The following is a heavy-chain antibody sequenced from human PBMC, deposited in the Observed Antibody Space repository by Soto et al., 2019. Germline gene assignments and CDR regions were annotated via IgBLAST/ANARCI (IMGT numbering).Heavy chain of an antibody. J-gene: IGHJ4*02. D-gene: IGHD2-2*01. V-gene: IGHV3-11*05. CDR1: GFTFSDHF. CDR3: ARGGPHHPSLNIDN. Sequence: QVELVESGGGVVKPGGSLRLSCAASGFTFSDHFMTWIRQPPGKGLEWVSYISIKSSTTNYADSVNGRFTISRDNAKSSLYLQMDNLRVDDTAVYYCARGGPHHPSLNIDNWVQGTLVTVSS. CDR2: ISIKSSTT.